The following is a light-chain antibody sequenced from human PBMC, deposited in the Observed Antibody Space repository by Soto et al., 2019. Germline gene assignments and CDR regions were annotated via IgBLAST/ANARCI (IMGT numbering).Light chain of an antibody. J-gene: IGKJ3*01. V-gene: IGKV3-15*01. Sequence: IVMTQXRGLQAAFPGYRANSSCRASQSVSSNSACYKQQTGKXPXXXIYAAYNTATGIPTSISGSGYGTELTLTSRRLQYEDCAVYYCQPYNTSHLVGPGTKVDI. CDR3: QPYNTSHL. CDR1: QSVSSN. CDR2: AAY.